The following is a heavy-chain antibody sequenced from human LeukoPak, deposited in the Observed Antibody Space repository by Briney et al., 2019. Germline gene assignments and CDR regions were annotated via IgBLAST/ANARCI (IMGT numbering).Heavy chain of an antibody. V-gene: IGHV3-23*01. CDR2: TSGSGGST. CDR3: AKSGGYSYVENFDY. Sequence: PGGSLGLSCAASGFTFSSYAMNWVRQAPGKGLEWVSGTSGSGGSTFYADSVKGRFTMSRDNSKNTQYLQMNSLRAEDTAVYYCAKSGGYSYVENFDYWGQGTLVTVSS. J-gene: IGHJ4*02. CDR1: GFTFSSYA. D-gene: IGHD5-18*01.